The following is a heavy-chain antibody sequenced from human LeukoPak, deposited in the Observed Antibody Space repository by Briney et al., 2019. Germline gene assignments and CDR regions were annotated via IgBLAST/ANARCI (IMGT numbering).Heavy chain of an antibody. D-gene: IGHD1-1*01. Sequence: GGSLRLSCAASGFTFSSYAMSWVRQAPGKGLEWVSAISGSGGSTYYADSVRGRFTISRDTSKNTLYLQMNSLRAEDTAIYYCAKDLSGTTSFDDWGQGTLVTVSS. V-gene: IGHV3-23*01. CDR3: AKDLSGTTSFDD. CDR2: ISGSGGST. J-gene: IGHJ4*02. CDR1: GFTFSSYA.